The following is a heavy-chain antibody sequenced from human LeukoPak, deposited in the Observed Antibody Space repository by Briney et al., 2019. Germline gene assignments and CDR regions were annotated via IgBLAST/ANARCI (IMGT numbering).Heavy chain of an antibody. D-gene: IGHD3-10*01. CDR3: ARVLWFGEFINWFDP. V-gene: IGHV4-59*01. CDR1: GGSISSYY. J-gene: IGHJ5*02. CDR2: IHYSGST. Sequence: PSETLSLTCTVSGGSISSYYWSWIRQPPGKGLEWIGYIHYSGSTNYNPSLKSRVTISVDTSKNQFSLKLSSVTAADTAVYYCARVLWFGEFINWFDPWGQGTLVTVSS.